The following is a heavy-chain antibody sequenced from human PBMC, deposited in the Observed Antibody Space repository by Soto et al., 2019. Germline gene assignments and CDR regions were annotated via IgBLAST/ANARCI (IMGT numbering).Heavy chain of an antibody. CDR1: GYTFTSYG. V-gene: IGHV1-18*01. J-gene: IGHJ4*02. Sequence: QVQLVQSGAEVKKPGASVKVSCKASGYTFTSYGISWVRQAPGQGLEWMGWVNTYNGNTNYAQKLQGRVTMTTDTSTSTAYMELRSLRSDDTAVYYCARDTMVVVAATSLFDYWGQGTLVTVSS. D-gene: IGHD2-15*01. CDR2: VNTYNGNT. CDR3: ARDTMVVVAATSLFDY.